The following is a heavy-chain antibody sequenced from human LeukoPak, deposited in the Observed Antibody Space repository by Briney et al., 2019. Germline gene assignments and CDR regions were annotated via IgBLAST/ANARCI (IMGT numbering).Heavy chain of an antibody. CDR1: GFTFSSYG. CDR2: ISGSGGST. Sequence: PGGSLRLSCAASGFTFSSYGMSWVRQAPGKGLDWVSAISGSGGSTYYADSVKGRFTISRDNSKNTLYLQMNSLRAEDTAVYYCAKVRTYYYGSGGDYWGQGTLVTVSS. J-gene: IGHJ4*02. V-gene: IGHV3-23*01. CDR3: AKVRTYYYGSGGDY. D-gene: IGHD3-10*01.